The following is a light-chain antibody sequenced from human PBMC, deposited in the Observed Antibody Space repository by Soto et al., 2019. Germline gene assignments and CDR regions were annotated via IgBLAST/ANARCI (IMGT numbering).Light chain of an antibody. J-gene: IGKJ5*01. CDR1: QSISSW. Sequence: DIQMTQSPSTLSASVGDRVTITCRASQSISSWLAWYQQKPVKAPNLLIYKASSLESGVPSRFSGSGSGTEFNLTISSLQPDDFATYYCQQYESYSVTFGQGTRLEIK. V-gene: IGKV1-5*03. CDR2: KAS. CDR3: QQYESYSVT.